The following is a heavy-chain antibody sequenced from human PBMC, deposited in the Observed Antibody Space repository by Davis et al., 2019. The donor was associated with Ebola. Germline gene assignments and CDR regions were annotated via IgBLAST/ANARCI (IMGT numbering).Heavy chain of an antibody. J-gene: IGHJ4*02. D-gene: IGHD1-1*01. CDR3: ARDVRGITGPSEY. CDR2: ISTYNGNT. CDR1: GYTFANYG. Sequence: ASVTVSCMASGYTFANYGITWVRQPPGQGLEWMGWISTYNGNTKYAENLQGRITMTTDTSTSTAYMELRSLRSDDTARYYCARDVRGITGPSEYWGQGTLVTVSS. V-gene: IGHV1-18*01.